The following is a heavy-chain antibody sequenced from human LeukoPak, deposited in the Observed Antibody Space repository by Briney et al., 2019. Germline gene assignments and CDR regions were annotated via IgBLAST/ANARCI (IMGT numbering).Heavy chain of an antibody. J-gene: IGHJ4*02. Sequence: ASVKVSCKVSGYTLTELSMHWVRQAPGKGLEWMGGFDPEDGETIYAQKFQGRVTMTEDTSTDTAYMELSSLRSEDTAVYYCATETVVVTANAQGFDYWGQGTLVTVSS. D-gene: IGHD2-21*02. CDR3: ATETVVVTANAQGFDY. CDR1: GYTLTELS. CDR2: FDPEDGET. V-gene: IGHV1-24*01.